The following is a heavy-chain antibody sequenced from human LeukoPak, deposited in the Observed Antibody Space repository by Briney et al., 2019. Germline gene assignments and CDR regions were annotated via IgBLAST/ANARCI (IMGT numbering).Heavy chain of an antibody. V-gene: IGHV1-18*01. J-gene: IGHJ4*02. CDR3: ARDRAAAAGIPNLDY. CDR1: DYTFTSYG. Sequence: ASVKVSCKASDYTFTSYGISWVRQAPGQGLEWMGWISAYNGNTNYAQKLQGRVTMTTDTSTSTAYMELRSLRSDDTAVYYCARDRAAAAGIPNLDYWGQGTLVTVSS. D-gene: IGHD6-13*01. CDR2: ISAYNGNT.